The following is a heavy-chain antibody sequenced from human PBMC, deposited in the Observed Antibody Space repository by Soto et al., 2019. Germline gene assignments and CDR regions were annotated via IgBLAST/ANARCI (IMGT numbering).Heavy chain of an antibody. CDR1: GFTFSAYA. Sequence: TGGSLRLSCAASGFTFSAYAIHWVRQASGKGLEWVARVKNKANNYATGTAASLKGRFIVSRDGSKNTAYLQMNSLEPEDTAVYYCTRLSEGEYYHYGKDIWGQGTTVTSPQ. V-gene: IGHV3-73*01. CDR3: TRLSEGEYYHYGKDI. J-gene: IGHJ6*01. CDR2: VKNKANNYAT.